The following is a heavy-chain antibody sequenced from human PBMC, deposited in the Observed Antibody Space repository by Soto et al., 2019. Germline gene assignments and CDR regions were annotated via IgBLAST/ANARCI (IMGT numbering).Heavy chain of an antibody. J-gene: IGHJ4*02. D-gene: IGHD7-27*01. V-gene: IGHV4-34*01. CDR2: INHSGRT. CDR3: ASPHRTGDSDY. Sequence: QVQLQQWGAGLLKPSETLSLTCAVYGGSFSGYYWSWIRQPPGKGLEWLGEINHSGRTNYPPSLKSXXTXSXXPSKNQFSLKLSSVTAADTAVYYCASPHRTGDSDYWGQGTLVTVSS. CDR1: GGSFSGYY.